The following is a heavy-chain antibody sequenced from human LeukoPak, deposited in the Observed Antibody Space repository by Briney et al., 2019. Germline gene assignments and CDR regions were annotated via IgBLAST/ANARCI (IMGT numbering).Heavy chain of an antibody. CDR2: INPNSGGT. D-gene: IGHD5-18*01. Sequence: AVKVSCTSSGYTFTGYYMHWVRQAPGQGLEWMGLINPNSGGTNYAQKFQGRVTMTRDTSITTAYMELNRLRSDDTAVYYCARDTAMVTYWFDPWGQGTLVTVSS. CDR3: ARDTAMVTYWFDP. CDR1: GYTFTGYY. V-gene: IGHV1-2*02. J-gene: IGHJ5*02.